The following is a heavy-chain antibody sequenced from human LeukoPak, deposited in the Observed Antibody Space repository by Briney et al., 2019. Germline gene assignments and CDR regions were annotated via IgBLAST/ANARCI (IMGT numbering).Heavy chain of an antibody. Sequence: GGSLRLSCAASGFTFSSYGMHWVRQAPGKGLEWVAVISYDGSNKYYADSVKGRFTISRDNSKNTLYLQMNSLRAEDTAVYYCAKDGGSSLIFDYWGQGTLVTSPQ. CDR1: GFTFSSYG. CDR2: ISYDGSNK. J-gene: IGHJ4*02. CDR3: AKDGGSSLIFDY. V-gene: IGHV3-30*18. D-gene: IGHD1-26*01.